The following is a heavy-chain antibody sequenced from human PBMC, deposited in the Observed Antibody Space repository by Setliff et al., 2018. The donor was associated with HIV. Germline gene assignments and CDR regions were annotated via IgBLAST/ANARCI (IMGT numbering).Heavy chain of an antibody. CDR3: ASPYSGSYSGFQY. Sequence: PSETLSLTCAVYGESFSGYFWSWIRQPPGKGLEWIGEINHSGSPNYNPSLKSRVSISVATSKNQFSLNLTSVTVADTGIYYCASPYSGSYSGFQYWGQGTLGTVSS. D-gene: IGHD1-26*01. CDR2: INHSGSP. CDR1: GESFSGYF. J-gene: IGHJ1*01. V-gene: IGHV4-34*01.